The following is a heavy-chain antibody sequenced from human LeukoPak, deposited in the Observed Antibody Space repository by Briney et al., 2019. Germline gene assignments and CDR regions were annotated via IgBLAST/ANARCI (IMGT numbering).Heavy chain of an antibody. D-gene: IGHD1-1*01. V-gene: IGHV4-30-4*01. CDR3: ARHGVHQNYDY. J-gene: IGHJ4*02. CDR2: VSYIGST. CDR1: GGSISSGDHY. Sequence: PSETLSLTCTVSGGSISSGDHYWSWIRQPPGKGLEWIGHVSYIGSTYYYPSLKSRVTISVDTSKNQFSLKLTSVTAADTAIYYCARHGVHQNYDYWGQGTLVTVSS.